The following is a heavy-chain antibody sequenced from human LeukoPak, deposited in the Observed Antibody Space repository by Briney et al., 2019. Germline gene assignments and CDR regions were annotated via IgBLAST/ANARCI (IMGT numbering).Heavy chain of an antibody. CDR1: GGSISSGGYY. V-gene: IGHV4-61*02. Sequence: SQTLSLTCTVSGGSISSGGYYWSWIRQPAGKGLEWIGRIYTSGSTNYNPSLKSRVTISVDPSKNQFSLKLSSVTAADTAVYYCARAGQAYYFDYWGQGTLVTVSS. D-gene: IGHD3-10*01. CDR2: IYTSGST. J-gene: IGHJ4*02. CDR3: ARAGQAYYFDY.